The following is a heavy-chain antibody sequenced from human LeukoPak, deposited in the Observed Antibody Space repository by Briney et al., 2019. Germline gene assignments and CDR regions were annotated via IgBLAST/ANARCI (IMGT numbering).Heavy chain of an antibody. Sequence: PGGSLRPSCAASGFTFNDYYMSWIRQAPGKGLEWVGLIRDSGEAFYADFARGRFAISRDESENTLYLQMNSLRVEGTAVYFCARDRAANQDWVEFDPWGQGTPVIVS. CDR1: GFTFNDYY. CDR3: ARDRAANQDWVEFDP. J-gene: IGHJ5*02. V-gene: IGHV3-66*03. D-gene: IGHD3/OR15-3a*01. CDR2: IRDSGEA.